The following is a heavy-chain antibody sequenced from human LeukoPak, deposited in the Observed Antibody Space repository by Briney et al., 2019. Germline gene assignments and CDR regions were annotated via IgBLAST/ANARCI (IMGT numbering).Heavy chain of an antibody. Sequence: GGSLRLSCAASGFTFSSYAMSWVRQGPGKGLEWVSAISGSGGSTYYADSVKGRFTISRDNSKNTLYLQMNSLRAEDTAVYYCAKVRDYDFWSGYHPPLYYMDVWGKGTTVTATS. J-gene: IGHJ6*03. CDR3: AKVRDYDFWSGYHPPLYYMDV. D-gene: IGHD3-3*01. CDR2: ISGSGGST. CDR1: GFTFSSYA. V-gene: IGHV3-23*01.